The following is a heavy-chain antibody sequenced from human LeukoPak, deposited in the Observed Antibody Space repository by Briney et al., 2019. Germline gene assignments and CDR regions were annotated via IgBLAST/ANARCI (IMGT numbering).Heavy chain of an antibody. D-gene: IGHD4-11*01. CDR2: ISWNSGSI. CDR3: AKARGYSKYGDNAFDI. CDR1: GFTFDDYA. V-gene: IGHV3-9*03. Sequence: GGSLRLSCAASGFTFDDYAMHWVRHAPGKGLEWVSGISWNSGSIGYADSVKGRFTISRDNAKNSLYLQMNSLRAEDMALYYCAKARGYSKYGDNAFDIWGQGTMVTVSS. J-gene: IGHJ3*02.